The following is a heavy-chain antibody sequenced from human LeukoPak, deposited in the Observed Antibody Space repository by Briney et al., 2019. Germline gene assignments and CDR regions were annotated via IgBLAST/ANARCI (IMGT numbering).Heavy chain of an antibody. CDR2: ITPLFGTA. Sequence: ASVKVSCKASGGTFSNYAINWVRQAPGQGLEWMGGITPLFGTAKYAQKFQGRVTIIADESTSTAYMELSSLRSEDTAVYYCARDSSEIRSLIVHWGQGTLVTVSS. V-gene: IGHV1-69*13. J-gene: IGHJ1*01. D-gene: IGHD1-14*01. CDR1: GGTFSNYA. CDR3: ARDSSEIRSLIVH.